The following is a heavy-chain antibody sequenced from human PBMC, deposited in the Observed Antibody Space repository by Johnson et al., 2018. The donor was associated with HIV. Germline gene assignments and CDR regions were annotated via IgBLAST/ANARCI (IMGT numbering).Heavy chain of an antibody. J-gene: IGHJ3*02. Sequence: QLVESGGGLVKPGGSLRLSCVASGFTFSSYGMHWVRQAPGKGLEWVSGISWNSGSIGYADSVKGRFTISRDNAKKSLYLQMKSLRAEDTAVYYCAKNQEVSREDAFDIWGQGTMVTVSS. CDR2: ISWNSGSI. V-gene: IGHV3-9*01. CDR3: AKNQEVSREDAFDI. CDR1: GFTFSSYG. D-gene: IGHD3-3*02.